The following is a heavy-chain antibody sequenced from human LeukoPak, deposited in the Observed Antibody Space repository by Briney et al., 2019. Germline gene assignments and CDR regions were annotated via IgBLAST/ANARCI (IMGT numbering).Heavy chain of an antibody. V-gene: IGHV3-30-3*01. CDR3: ARQETGYSSSWYVPGWFDP. J-gene: IGHJ5*02. Sequence: PGGPLRLSCAASGFTFSSYAMHWVRQAPGKGLEWVAVISYDGSNKYYADSVKGRFTISRDNSKNTLYLQMNSLRAEDTAVYYCARQETGYSSSWYVPGWFDPWGQGTLVTVSS. CDR2: ISYDGSNK. D-gene: IGHD6-13*01. CDR1: GFTFSSYA.